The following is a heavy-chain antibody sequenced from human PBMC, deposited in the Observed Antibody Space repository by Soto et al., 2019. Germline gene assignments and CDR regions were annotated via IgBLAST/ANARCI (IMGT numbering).Heavy chain of an antibody. CDR2: TYYRSNWRH. CDR1: GDSVSSNTAA. Sequence: QTLSLTCAISGDSVSSNTAAWNWIRSSPSRGLEWLGRTYYRSNWRHDYAVSVKSRITVNPDTSKNHFSLQLNSVTPDDTAVYYAARGVAGSGFDRWGQGNLVTVAS. CDR3: ARGVAGSGFDR. V-gene: IGHV6-1*01. J-gene: IGHJ4*02. D-gene: IGHD6-19*01.